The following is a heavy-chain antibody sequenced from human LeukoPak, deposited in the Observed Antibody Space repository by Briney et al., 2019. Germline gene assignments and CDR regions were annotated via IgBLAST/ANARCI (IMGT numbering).Heavy chain of an antibody. V-gene: IGHV3-48*03. D-gene: IGHD4-23*01. Sequence: GGSLRLSFAASGFTFSSYEMHWVRQAPGKGLEWVSYISSSGSTIYYADSVKGRFTISRDNAKNSLYLQMNSLRAEDTAVYYCARDYGGSSPFDYWGQGTLVTASS. CDR1: GFTFSSYE. J-gene: IGHJ4*02. CDR2: ISSSGSTI. CDR3: ARDYGGSSPFDY.